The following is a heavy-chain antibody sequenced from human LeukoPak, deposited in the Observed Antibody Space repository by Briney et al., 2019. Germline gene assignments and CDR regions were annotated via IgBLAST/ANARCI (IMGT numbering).Heavy chain of an antibody. V-gene: IGHV3-21*01. CDR1: GFTFSSHS. D-gene: IGHD3-16*01. Sequence: GGSLRLSCAASGFTFSSHSMNWVRQAPGKGLEWVSSISSSSSYIYYADSVKGRFTISRDNAKNSLYLQMNSLRAEDTAVYYCASRLTRFGAFDIWGQGTMVTVSS. CDR3: ASRLTRFGAFDI. CDR2: ISSSSSYI. J-gene: IGHJ3*02.